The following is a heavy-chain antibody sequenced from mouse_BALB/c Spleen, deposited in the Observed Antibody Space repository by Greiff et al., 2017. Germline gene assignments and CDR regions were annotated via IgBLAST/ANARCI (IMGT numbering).Heavy chain of an antibody. CDR2: IDPSDSYT. V-gene: IGHV1-69*02. Sequence: VQLQQSGAELVKPGASVKLSCKASGYTFTSYWMHWVKQRPGQGLEWIGEIDPSDSYTNYNQKFKGKATLTVDKSSSTAYMQLSSLTSEDSAVYYCARANYYGSSNYFDYWGQGTTLTVSS. J-gene: IGHJ2*01. D-gene: IGHD1-1*01. CDR1: GYTFTSYW. CDR3: ARANYYGSSNYFDY.